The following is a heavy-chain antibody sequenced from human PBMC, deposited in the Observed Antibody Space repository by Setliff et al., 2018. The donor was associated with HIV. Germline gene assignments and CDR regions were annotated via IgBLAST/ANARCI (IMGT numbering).Heavy chain of an antibody. J-gene: IGHJ6*02. V-gene: IGHV1-18*01. D-gene: IGHD2-2*01. Sequence: ASVKVSCKASGYTFTRYGISWVRQAPGQGLEWMGWISANNGNTKYAQRLQGRVTMTTDTSTSTAYMDLRSLRSDDTAVYFCARDGEYQLLHYYYSGMDVWGQGTTVTVSS. CDR1: GYTFTRYG. CDR3: ARDGEYQLLHYYYSGMDV. CDR2: ISANNGNT.